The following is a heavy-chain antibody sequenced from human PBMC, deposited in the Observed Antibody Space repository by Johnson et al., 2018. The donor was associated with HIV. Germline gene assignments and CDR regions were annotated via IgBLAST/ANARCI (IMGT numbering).Heavy chain of an antibody. J-gene: IGHJ3*02. Sequence: MQLVESGGGVVQPGGSLRLSCAASGFTFDDYGMSWVRQAPGKGLKWVSGINWNGGSTGYADSVKGRFTISRDNAKNSLYLQMHNLRAEDTAVYYCARDDIRDGKSFDIWGQGTMVTVSS. CDR3: ARDDIRDGKSFDI. V-gene: IGHV3-20*04. CDR1: GFTFDDYG. CDR2: INWNGGST.